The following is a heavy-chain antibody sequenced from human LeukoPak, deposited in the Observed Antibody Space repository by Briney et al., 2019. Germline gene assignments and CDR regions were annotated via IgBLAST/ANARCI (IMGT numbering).Heavy chain of an antibody. D-gene: IGHD1-26*01. CDR1: GFTFSSYS. J-gene: IGHJ3*01. CDR3: AKAFRIVGIGNPDDAFDV. CDR2: IAGTGGST. Sequence: GGSLRLSCAASGFTFSSYSMNWVRQPPGKGLEWVSSIAGTGGSTYYADSVKGRFTLSRDNSENTLYLQLNSLRAEDSGIYYCAKAFRIVGIGNPDDAFDVWGQGTVVTVS. V-gene: IGHV3-23*01.